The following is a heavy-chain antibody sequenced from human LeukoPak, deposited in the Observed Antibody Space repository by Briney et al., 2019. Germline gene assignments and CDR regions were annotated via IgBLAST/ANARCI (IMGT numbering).Heavy chain of an antibody. Sequence: PSETLSLTCAVDGGSFSGYYWSWIRQPPGKGLEWIGEINHSGSTNYNPSLKSRVTISVDTSKNQFSLKLSSVTAADTAVYYCARGLKTYYYDKTPYWGQGTLVTVSS. CDR1: GGSFSGYY. D-gene: IGHD3-22*01. V-gene: IGHV4-34*01. CDR3: ARGLKTYYYDKTPY. CDR2: INHSGST. J-gene: IGHJ4*02.